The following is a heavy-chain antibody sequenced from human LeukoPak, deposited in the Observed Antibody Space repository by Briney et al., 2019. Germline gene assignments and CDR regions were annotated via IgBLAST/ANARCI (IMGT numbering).Heavy chain of an antibody. J-gene: IGHJ6*03. CDR3: ERVADCSSTSCHPGTPDYYYYYMDV. CDR1: GFTFSSYA. D-gene: IGHD2-2*01. Sequence: GGSLRLSCAASGFTFSSYAMHWVRQAPGKGLEWVAVISYDGSNKYYADSVKGRFTISRDNSKNTLYLQMNSLRAEDTAVYYCERVADCSSTSCHPGTPDYYYYYMDVWGKGTTVTVSS. CDR2: ISYDGSNK. V-gene: IGHV3-30-3*01.